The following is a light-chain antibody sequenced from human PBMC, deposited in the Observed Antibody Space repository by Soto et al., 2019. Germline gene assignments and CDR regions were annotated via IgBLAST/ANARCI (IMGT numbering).Light chain of an antibody. V-gene: IGLV2-14*01. CDR2: EVS. Sequence: QSALTQPASVSGSPGQSITISCTGTSRDVGGYNYVSWYQQHPGKAPKLMIYEVSNRPSGVSNRFSGSKSANTASLTISGLQAEDEADYYCSSYTSSNTHVFGGGTKLTVL. CDR3: SSYTSSNTHV. CDR1: SRDVGGYNY. J-gene: IGLJ3*02.